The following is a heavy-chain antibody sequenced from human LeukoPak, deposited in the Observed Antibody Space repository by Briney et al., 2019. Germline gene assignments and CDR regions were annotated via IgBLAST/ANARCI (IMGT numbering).Heavy chain of an antibody. CDR2: IYPGDSDT. J-gene: IGHJ5*02. V-gene: IGHV5-51*01. CDR3: ARHPTSSSWHSLNWFDP. D-gene: IGHD6-13*01. CDR1: GYIFISYW. Sequence: ECLKISCKGSGYIFISYWIGWVRQLPAKDLEWMGIIYPGDSDTRYSPSFQGQVTISADKSISTAYLQWSSLKASDTAMYHCARHPTSSSWHSLNWFDPWGQGTLVTVSS.